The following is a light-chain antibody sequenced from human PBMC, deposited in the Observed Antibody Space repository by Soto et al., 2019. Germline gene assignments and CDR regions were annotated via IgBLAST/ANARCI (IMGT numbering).Light chain of an antibody. V-gene: IGKV3-20*01. Sequence: EIVLTQSPGTLSLSPGESATLSCRASQSVSSSYLAWYQQKPGQAPRLLIYDASSRATGIPDRFSGSGSGTDFTLTISRLEPEDFAVYYCQQYGSSPRTFGQGTKVEIK. CDR2: DAS. CDR1: QSVSSSY. J-gene: IGKJ1*01. CDR3: QQYGSSPRT.